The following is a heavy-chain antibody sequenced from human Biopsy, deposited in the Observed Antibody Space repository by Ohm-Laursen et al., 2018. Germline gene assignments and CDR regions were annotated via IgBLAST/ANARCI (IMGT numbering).Heavy chain of an antibody. J-gene: IGHJ5*01. CDR3: ARTGRYCSGGGCYSWFDS. Sequence: SLRLSCAASGFSFSDNYMDWVRQAPGKGLEWVGRIRDNANSNTTDYAASGKGRFTISRDDSKNSLYLQMNSLKTEDTALYYCARTGRYCSGGGCYSWFDSWGQGTLVTVSS. V-gene: IGHV3-72*01. D-gene: IGHD2-15*01. CDR1: GFSFSDNY. CDR2: IRDNANSNTT.